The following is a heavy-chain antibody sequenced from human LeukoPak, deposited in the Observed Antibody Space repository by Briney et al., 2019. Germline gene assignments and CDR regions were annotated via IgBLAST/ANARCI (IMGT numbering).Heavy chain of an antibody. Sequence: PWGSLRLSCAASGFTFSTYGMHWVRQAPGKGLEWVAVISYDGSNEYYADSVKGRFTISRDNSKNTLYLQMSSLRAEDTAVYYCAKEFNRGLPDYWGQGTLVTVPS. J-gene: IGHJ4*02. CDR1: GFTFSTYG. CDR2: ISYDGSNE. CDR3: AKEFNRGLPDY. D-gene: IGHD2-21*01. V-gene: IGHV3-30*18.